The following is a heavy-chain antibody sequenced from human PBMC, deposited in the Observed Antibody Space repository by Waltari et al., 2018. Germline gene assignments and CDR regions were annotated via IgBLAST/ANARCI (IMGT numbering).Heavy chain of an antibody. CDR1: GGTFSSYA. J-gene: IGHJ2*01. Sequence: QVQLVQSGAEVKKPGSSVKVSCKASGGTFSSYAISWVRQAPGQGLEWMGGTIPILGTANYAQKFQGRGTITTDEATSTAYMELSSLRSEDTAGDYCARVYSGYDYDRHWYFDLWGRGTLVTVSS. CDR2: TIPILGTA. CDR3: ARVYSGYDYDRHWYFDL. V-gene: IGHV1-69*05. D-gene: IGHD5-12*01.